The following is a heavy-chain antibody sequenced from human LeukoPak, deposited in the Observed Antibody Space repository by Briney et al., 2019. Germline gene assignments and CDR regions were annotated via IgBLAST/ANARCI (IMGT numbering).Heavy chain of an antibody. CDR2: IYTSGST. CDR1: GGSISSGSYY. V-gene: IGHV4-61*02. D-gene: IGHD2-2*01. CDR3: ARGGRGYQYDEYFDY. J-gene: IGHJ4*02. Sequence: ASETLSLTCTVSGGSISSGSYYWSWIRQPAGKGLEWIGRIYTSGSTIYNPSLKSRVTISVDTSKNQFSLKLSSVTAADTAVYYCARGGRGYQYDEYFDYWGQGTLVTVSS.